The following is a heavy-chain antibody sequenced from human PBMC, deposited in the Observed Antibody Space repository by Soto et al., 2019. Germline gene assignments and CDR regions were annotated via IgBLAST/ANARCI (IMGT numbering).Heavy chain of an antibody. V-gene: IGHV1-69*02. Sequence: QVQLVQSGAEVKKPGSSVKVSCKASGGTFSSYTISWVRQAPGQGLEWMGRIIPILGIANYAQKFQGRVTLTADKSTSTAYMELSSLRSEDTAVYYCARQYSGSPDWVDVWGQGTTVTVSS. D-gene: IGHD1-26*01. CDR2: IIPILGIA. CDR3: ARQYSGSPDWVDV. CDR1: GGTFSSYT. J-gene: IGHJ6*02.